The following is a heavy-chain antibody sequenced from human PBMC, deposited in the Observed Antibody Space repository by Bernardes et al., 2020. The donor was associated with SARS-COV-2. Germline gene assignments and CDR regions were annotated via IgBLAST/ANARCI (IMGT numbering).Heavy chain of an antibody. CDR2: IWYDGSNE. V-gene: IGHV3-33*01. CDR1: GFTFSNYA. J-gene: IGHJ1*01. CDR3: ARDSWDLMGYFQH. Sequence: GGSLRLSCAASGFTFSNYAMHWVRQAPGRGLEWVALIWYDGSNEKYADFVKGRFTISRDNSKNTVFLQMNSLRAEDTATYYCARDSWDLMGYFQHWGQGTLVTVSS. D-gene: IGHD2-8*01.